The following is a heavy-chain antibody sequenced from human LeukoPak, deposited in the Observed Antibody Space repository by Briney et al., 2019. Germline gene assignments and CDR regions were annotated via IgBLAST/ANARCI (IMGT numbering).Heavy chain of an antibody. D-gene: IGHD3-10*01. Sequence: GGSLRLSCAASGFTFSSYGMHWVRQAPGKGLEWVAFIRYDGSNKYYADSVKGRLTISRDNSKNTLYLQMNSLRAEDTAVYYCAKDSRITMVRGVIGHFDYWGQGTLVTVSS. V-gene: IGHV3-30*02. J-gene: IGHJ4*02. CDR1: GFTFSSYG. CDR2: IRYDGSNK. CDR3: AKDSRITMVRGVIGHFDY.